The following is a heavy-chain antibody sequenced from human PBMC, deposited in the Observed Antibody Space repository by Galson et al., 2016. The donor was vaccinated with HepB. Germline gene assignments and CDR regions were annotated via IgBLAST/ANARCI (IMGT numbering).Heavy chain of an antibody. Sequence: SVKVSCKASGGTFSRSGISWVRQAPGQGLEWMGGIIPIFGTRSYARKFQGRVTITADESTSTAYMELSGLESEDTAVYYCATDSRITGTRFDFDYWGQGTLVTVSS. D-gene: IGHD1-20*01. V-gene: IGHV1-69*13. J-gene: IGHJ4*02. CDR2: IIPIFGTR. CDR3: ATDSRITGTRFDFDY. CDR1: GGTFSRSG.